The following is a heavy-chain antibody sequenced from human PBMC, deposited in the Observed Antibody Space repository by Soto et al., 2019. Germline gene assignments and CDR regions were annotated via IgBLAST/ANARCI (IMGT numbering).Heavy chain of an antibody. CDR3: ARDGTYNWV. CDR2: IYSGGAT. V-gene: IGHV3-66*01. Sequence: EVQLVESGGGLVQPGGSLRLSCAASGFTVSNNYMRWVRQAPGKGLEWVSLIYSGGATYYADSVKGRFTISRDNSKNTLYLKMNSRRAEDTAVYYCARDGTYNWVGGQGILVTVSS. D-gene: IGHD1-1*01. CDR1: GFTVSNNY. J-gene: IGHJ4*02.